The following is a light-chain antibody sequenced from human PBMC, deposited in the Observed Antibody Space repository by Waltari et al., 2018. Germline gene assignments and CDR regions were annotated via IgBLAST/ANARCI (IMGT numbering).Light chain of an antibody. CDR1: QSLLHSNGYNY. J-gene: IGKJ1*01. Sequence: DIVMTQSPLSLPVTPGEPASISCRSTQSLLHSNGYNYLDWYLQQPGQSPQLLIYLGTNRASGVPDRFSGSGSGTDYTLKISRVEAEDVGVYYCMQARQTPWTFGQGTKVEIK. CDR2: LGT. CDR3: MQARQTPWT. V-gene: IGKV2-28*01.